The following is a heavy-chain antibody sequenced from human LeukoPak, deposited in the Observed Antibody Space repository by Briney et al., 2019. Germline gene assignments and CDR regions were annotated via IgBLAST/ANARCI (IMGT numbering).Heavy chain of an antibody. J-gene: IGHJ4*02. CDR3: ARENSGSYREFDY. CDR2: IHHSGTT. D-gene: IGHD1-26*01. Sequence: PSETLSLTCAVSGEPFSGYYWSWIRQPPGKGLEWIGEIHHSGTTNYNPSLKSRVTMSIDTSKNQFSLKLSSVTAADTAVFYCARENSGSYREFDYWGQGTLVTVSS. V-gene: IGHV4-34*01. CDR1: GEPFSGYY.